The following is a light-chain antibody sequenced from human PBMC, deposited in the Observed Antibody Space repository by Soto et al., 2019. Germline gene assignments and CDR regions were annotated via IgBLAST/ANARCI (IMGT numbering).Light chain of an antibody. CDR1: QSVSSY. V-gene: IGKV3-11*01. CDR2: DAS. J-gene: IGKJ5*01. Sequence: IVSSQSPSTLSLTPGARSTLDCRASQSVSSYLAWYQQKPGQAPRLLIYDASNRATGIPARFSGSGSGTDFTLTISSLEPEDFAVYYCQQRSNWPPITFGQGTRLEIK. CDR3: QQRSNWPPIT.